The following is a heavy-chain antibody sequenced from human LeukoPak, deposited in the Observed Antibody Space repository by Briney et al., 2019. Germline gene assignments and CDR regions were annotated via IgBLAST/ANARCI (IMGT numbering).Heavy chain of an antibody. D-gene: IGHD3-10*01. CDR2: INWSGGST. Sequence: GGSLRLPCTASGFKFDDYGMSWVRQAPGKGLEWVSGINWSGGSTGYADSVKGRFTISRDNAKNSLYLQMNSLRAEDTAVYYCARDLDGSGSYLDYWGQGTLVTVSS. CDR3: ARDLDGSGSYLDY. J-gene: IGHJ4*02. V-gene: IGHV3-20*04. CDR1: GFKFDDYG.